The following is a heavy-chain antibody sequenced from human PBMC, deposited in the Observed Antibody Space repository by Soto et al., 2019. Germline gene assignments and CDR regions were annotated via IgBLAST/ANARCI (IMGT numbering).Heavy chain of an antibody. CDR2: ISANNGDT. J-gene: IGHJ3*02. D-gene: IGHD3-3*01. CDR3: ARTEYISPVSVVVIIVAFDI. Sequence: ASVICYFNASGCTFTTDVISWVRQAPGQVLDCIGWISANNGDTNYAQNLQGRVTMTTDTSTSTAYMELRSLRSDDTGVYYCARTEYISPVSVVVIIVAFDIWGQGTMVTVSS. CDR1: GCTFTTDV. V-gene: IGHV1-18*01.